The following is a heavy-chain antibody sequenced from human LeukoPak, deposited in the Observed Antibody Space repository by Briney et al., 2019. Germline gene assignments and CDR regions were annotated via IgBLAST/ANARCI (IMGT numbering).Heavy chain of an antibody. CDR3: ARDWGLGD. J-gene: IGHJ4*02. Sequence: GGSLRLSCAASGFTFSSYGMHWVRQAPGKGQEWVAVISYDGSNKYYADSVKGRFTISRDNAKNSLYLQMNSLRAEDTAVYYCARDWGLGDWGQGTLVTVSS. CDR1: GFTFSSYG. CDR2: ISYDGSNK. V-gene: IGHV3-30*03. D-gene: IGHD3-16*01.